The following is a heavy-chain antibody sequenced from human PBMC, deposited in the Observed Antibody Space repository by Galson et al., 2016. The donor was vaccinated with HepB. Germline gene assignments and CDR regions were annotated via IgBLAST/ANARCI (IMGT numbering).Heavy chain of an antibody. CDR2: ISYDGSNN. V-gene: IGHV3-30*04. J-gene: IGHJ4*02. D-gene: IGHD2-2*02. CDR1: GLTFRSYA. Sequence: LRLSCAASGLTFRSYAMHWVRQAPGKGLEWVAVISYDGSNNNYADSVMGRFTISRDNSKNTLYLQMNSLRAEDTAVYYCARDADIVKVPAAIRADYWGQGTLVTVSS. CDR3: ARDADIVKVPAAIRADY.